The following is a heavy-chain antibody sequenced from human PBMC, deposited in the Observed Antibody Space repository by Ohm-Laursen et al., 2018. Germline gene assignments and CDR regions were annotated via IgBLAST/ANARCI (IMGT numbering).Heavy chain of an antibody. V-gene: IGHV3-21*05. CDR2: ISSSSSYI. J-gene: IGHJ4*02. Sequence: SLRLSCAAFGFTSSSYNMNWVRQAPGKGLEWVSYISSSSSYIYYADSVKGRFTISRDNAKNSLYLQMNSLRAEDTAVYYCAKSRSGDGINFDCWGQGTLVTVSS. CDR3: AKSRSGDGINFDC. D-gene: IGHD3-10*01. CDR1: GFTSSSYN.